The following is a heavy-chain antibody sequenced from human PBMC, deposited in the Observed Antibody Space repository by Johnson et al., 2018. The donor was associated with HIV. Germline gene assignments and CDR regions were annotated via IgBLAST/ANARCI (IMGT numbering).Heavy chain of an antibody. D-gene: IGHD6-13*01. J-gene: IGHJ3*02. CDR1: GFTFSNYG. Sequence: QVQLVESGGGLVQPGGSLRLSCAASGFTFSNYGIHWVRQAPGKGLEWVAFIRYDGSNKYYADSVKGRFTISRDNSKNTLYLQMNSLRAEDTAVYYCARYQQLVRDGAFDIWGQGTMVTVSS. CDR2: IRYDGSNK. V-gene: IGHV3-30*02. CDR3: ARYQQLVRDGAFDI.